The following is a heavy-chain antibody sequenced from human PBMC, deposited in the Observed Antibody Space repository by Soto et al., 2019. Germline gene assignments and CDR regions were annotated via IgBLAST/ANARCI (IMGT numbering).Heavy chain of an antibody. D-gene: IGHD5-18*01. Sequence: ASVKVSCKASGYTFTGYYMHWVRQAPGQGLEWMGWINPNSGGTNYAQKFQGWVTMTRDTSISTAYMELSRLRSDDTAVYYCARAPNTWIQLWEYYFDYWGQGTLVTVSS. V-gene: IGHV1-2*04. CDR3: ARAPNTWIQLWEYYFDY. CDR1: GYTFTGYY. CDR2: INPNSGGT. J-gene: IGHJ4*02.